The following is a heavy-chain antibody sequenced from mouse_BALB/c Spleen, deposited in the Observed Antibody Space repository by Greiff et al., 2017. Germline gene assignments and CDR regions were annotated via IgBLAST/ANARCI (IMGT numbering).Heavy chain of an antibody. CDR1: GFTFSSFG. CDR2: ISSGSSTI. V-gene: IGHV5-17*02. Sequence: EVQVVESGGGLVQPGGSRKLSCAASGFTFSSFGMHWVRQAPEKGLEWVAYISSGSSTIYYADTVKGRFTISRDNPKNTLFLQMTSLRSEDTAMYYCARSQYGNPFDYWGQGTTLTVSS. D-gene: IGHD2-10*02. CDR3: ARSQYGNPFDY. J-gene: IGHJ2*01.